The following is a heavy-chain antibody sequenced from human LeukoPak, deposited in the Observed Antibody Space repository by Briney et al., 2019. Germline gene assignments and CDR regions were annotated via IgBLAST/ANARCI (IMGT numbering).Heavy chain of an antibody. Sequence: ASVKVSCKASGYTFTSYYMHWVRQAPGQGLEWMGIINPSGGSTSYAQKFQGRVTMTRDMSTSTVYMELSSLRSEDTAVYYCARKGSSGWYRGELDYWGQGTLATVSS. CDR2: INPSGGST. J-gene: IGHJ4*02. V-gene: IGHV1-46*01. CDR1: GYTFTSYY. CDR3: ARKGSSGWYRGELDY. D-gene: IGHD6-19*01.